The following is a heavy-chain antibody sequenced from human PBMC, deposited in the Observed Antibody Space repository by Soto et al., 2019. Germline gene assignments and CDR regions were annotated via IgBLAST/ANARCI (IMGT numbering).Heavy chain of an antibody. V-gene: IGHV3-64*01. Sequence: EVQLVKSGGGLVQPGGSLRLSCAASGFTFSSYAMHWVRQAPGKGLEYVSTISTNGGSTYYANSVKGGFTISRDNSKNTLYLQMGSLRAEDMAVYYCARQGMAVSSYYFDYWGQGTLVTVSS. J-gene: IGHJ4*02. CDR2: ISTNGGST. CDR3: ARQGMAVSSYYFDY. CDR1: GFTFSSYA. D-gene: IGHD2-8*02.